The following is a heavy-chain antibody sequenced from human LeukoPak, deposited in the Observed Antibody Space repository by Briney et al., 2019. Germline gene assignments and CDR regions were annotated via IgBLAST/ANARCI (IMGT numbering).Heavy chain of an antibody. V-gene: IGHV3-48*01. Sequence: PGGSLRLSCAASGFTFSSYSMTWVRQAPGKGLEWVSYISSSSSTIYYADSVKGRFTISRDNAKNSLYLQMNSLRAEDTAVYYCARGPDYYDSSGYHPDYWGQGTLVTVSS. J-gene: IGHJ4*02. CDR3: ARGPDYYDSSGYHPDY. CDR2: ISSSSSTI. CDR1: GFTFSSYS. D-gene: IGHD3-22*01.